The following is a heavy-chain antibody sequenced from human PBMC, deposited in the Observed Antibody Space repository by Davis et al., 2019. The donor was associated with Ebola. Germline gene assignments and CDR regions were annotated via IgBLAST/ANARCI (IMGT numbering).Heavy chain of an antibody. Sequence: ASVKVSCKASGYTFTSYYIHWVRQAPGQGLEWMGWISAYNGNTNYAQKLQGRVTMTTDTSTSTAYMELRSLRSDDTAVYYCARFLRSLSGSYVAFDIWGQGTMVTVSS. CDR1: GYTFTSYY. V-gene: IGHV1-18*04. CDR2: ISAYNGNT. CDR3: ARFLRSLSGSYVAFDI. J-gene: IGHJ3*02. D-gene: IGHD1-26*01.